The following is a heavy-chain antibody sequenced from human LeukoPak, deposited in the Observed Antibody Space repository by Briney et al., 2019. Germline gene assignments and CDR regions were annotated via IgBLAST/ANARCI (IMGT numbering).Heavy chain of an antibody. D-gene: IGHD2-15*01. CDR1: GGSISGYY. CDR3: ARGGGRQLATSHSYFDY. Sequence: SETLSLTCNVSGGSISGYYWSWIRQPAGEGLEWIGRISSSGTTNYNPSLTSRLTMSVDTSKNHFSLELSSVTAADTAVYFCARGGGRQLATSHSYFDYWGQGILVPVFS. V-gene: IGHV4-4*07. CDR2: ISSSGTT. J-gene: IGHJ4*02.